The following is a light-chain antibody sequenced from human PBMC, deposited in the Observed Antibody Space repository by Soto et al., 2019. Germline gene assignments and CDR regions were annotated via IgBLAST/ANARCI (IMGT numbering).Light chain of an antibody. Sequence: EIFLTQSPGTLSLSPGEIATLSFRSSQSVSSSYLAWYQQKPGQAPRLLIYGASSRATGIPDRFSGSGSGTDFTLTISRLEPEDFAVYYCQQYGSSPQTFGQGTKVDIK. CDR3: QQYGSSPQT. CDR2: GAS. CDR1: QSVSSSY. J-gene: IGKJ1*01. V-gene: IGKV3-20*01.